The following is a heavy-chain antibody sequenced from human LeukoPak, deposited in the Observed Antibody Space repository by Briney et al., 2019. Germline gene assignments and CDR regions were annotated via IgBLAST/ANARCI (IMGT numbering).Heavy chain of an antibody. CDR2: INPNSGGT. CDR3: ARVPITGTTVDAFDI. J-gene: IGHJ3*02. D-gene: IGHD1-20*01. Sequence: ASVKVSCKASGYTFTVYYMHWVRQAPGQGLEWMGWINPNSGGTNYAQKFQGWVTMTRDTSISTAYMELSRLRSDDTAVYYCARVPITGTTVDAFDIWGQGTMVTVSS. CDR1: GYTFTVYY. V-gene: IGHV1-2*04.